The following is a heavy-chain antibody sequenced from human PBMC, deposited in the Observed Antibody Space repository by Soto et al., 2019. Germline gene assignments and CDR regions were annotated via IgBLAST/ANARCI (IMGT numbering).Heavy chain of an antibody. CDR3: VRQYVVDGYDV. CDR1: GGIINSGSHY. J-gene: IGHJ4*02. CDR2: IYYTGST. V-gene: IGHV4-39*01. Sequence: SETLSLTCTVSGGIINSGSHYWGWLRQPPGKGLEWIASIYYTGSTYYTPSLKSRVTISVDTSKNQFSLKLSSVTAADTAVYNCVRQYVVDGYDVWGRGSLVTVS. D-gene: IGHD5-12*01.